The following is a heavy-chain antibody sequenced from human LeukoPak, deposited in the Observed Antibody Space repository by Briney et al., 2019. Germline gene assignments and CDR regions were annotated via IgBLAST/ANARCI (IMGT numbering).Heavy chain of an antibody. Sequence: SLRLSCAASGFTFDDFAMHWVRQAPGKGLEWVSGVIWNSGYIGYADSVKGRFTISRDNAKNSLYLQMNSLRAEDTALYYCAKDLTGYYLTGGFDYWGQGTLVTVSS. V-gene: IGHV3-9*01. D-gene: IGHD3-9*01. J-gene: IGHJ4*02. CDR2: VIWNSGYI. CDR1: GFTFDDFA. CDR3: AKDLTGYYLTGGFDY.